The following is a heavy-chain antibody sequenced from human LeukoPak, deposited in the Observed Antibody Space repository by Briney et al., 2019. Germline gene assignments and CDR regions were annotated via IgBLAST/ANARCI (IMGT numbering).Heavy chain of an antibody. CDR3: ARGGVPAAMYYYYMDV. CDR2: IYTSGST. V-gene: IGHV4-4*07. D-gene: IGHD2-2*01. Sequence: SETLSLTCTVSGVSISSYYWSWIRQPAGKGLEWIGRIYTSGSTNYNPSLKSRVTMSVDTSKNQFSLKLSSVTAADTAVYYCARGGVPAAMYYYYMDVWGKGTTVTVSS. J-gene: IGHJ6*03. CDR1: GVSISSYY.